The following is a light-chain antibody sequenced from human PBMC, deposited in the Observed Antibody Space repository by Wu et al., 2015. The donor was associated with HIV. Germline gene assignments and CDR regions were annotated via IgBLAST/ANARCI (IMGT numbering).Light chain of an antibody. CDR2: GAS. V-gene: IGKV3-20*01. CDR3: QEHGN. Sequence: EIVLTQSPGTLSLSPGERVTLSCRASQSISSSYLAWYQQKPGQAPRLLIYGASSRATGIPDGFSGSGSGTDFTLTISRLEPEDFAVYYCQEHGNFGQGTKLEIK. J-gene: IGKJ2*01. CDR1: QSISSSY.